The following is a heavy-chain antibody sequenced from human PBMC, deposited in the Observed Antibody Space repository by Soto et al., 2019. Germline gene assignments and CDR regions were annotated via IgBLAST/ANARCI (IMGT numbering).Heavy chain of an antibody. Sequence: PSETLSLTCTVSGYSISSGSYWGWIRQPPGKGPEWIASIYHGGTTFYNPSLKSRVTVSVDKSNNQFSLKLRSVTAADTAVYYCARSGYGSSHFDHWGQGTLVTVSS. D-gene: IGHD6-13*01. CDR2: IYHGGTT. CDR1: GYSISSGSY. CDR3: ARSGYGSSHFDH. J-gene: IGHJ4*01. V-gene: IGHV4-38-2*02.